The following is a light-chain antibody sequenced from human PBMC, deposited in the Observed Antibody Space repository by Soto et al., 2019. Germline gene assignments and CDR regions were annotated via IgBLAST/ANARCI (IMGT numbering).Light chain of an antibody. CDR2: KIS. V-gene: IGKV2-24*01. CDR1: QSLVHGDGNTY. J-gene: IGKJ5*01. CDR3: MQATEIAQLT. Sequence: IVMNQTPLSSPVALGQPASISCRSSQSLVHGDGNTYLSWLQQRPGQPPRLLIYKISKRGSGVPDRLSGSGAGTDFTLKISRVEAEDVGGYYCMQATEIAQLTYGQGKRLEIK.